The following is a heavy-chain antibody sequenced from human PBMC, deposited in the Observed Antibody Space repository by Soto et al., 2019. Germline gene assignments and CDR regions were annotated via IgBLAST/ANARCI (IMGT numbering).Heavy chain of an antibody. CDR2: ISSNGGST. CDR1: VFTFSSYA. D-gene: IGHD3-3*01. J-gene: IGHJ3*02. CDR3: AREGYDFWSGYGAFDI. V-gene: IGHV3-64*01. Sequence: EVQLVESGGGLVQPGGSLRLSCAASVFTFSSYAMHWVRHAPGKGQEYVSAISSNGGSTYYANSVKGRFTISRDNSKNTLYLQMGSLRAEDMAVYYCAREGYDFWSGYGAFDIWGQGTMVTVSS.